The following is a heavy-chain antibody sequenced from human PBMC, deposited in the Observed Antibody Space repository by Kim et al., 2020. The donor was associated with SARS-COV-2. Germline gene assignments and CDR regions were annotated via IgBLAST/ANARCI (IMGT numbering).Heavy chain of an antibody. D-gene: IGHD3-22*01. Sequence: GGSLRLSCAASGFTFSDYMSWIRQAPGKGLEWISYIRSDSSNINYANSVKGRFTISRDNAKKTLYLQMNSLRAADTALYYCASHYFDSSGYQCQFYYWG. J-gene: IGHJ4*01. CDR1: GFTFSDY. CDR3: ASHYFDSSGYQCQFYY. CDR2: IRSDSSNI. V-gene: IGHV3-11*03.